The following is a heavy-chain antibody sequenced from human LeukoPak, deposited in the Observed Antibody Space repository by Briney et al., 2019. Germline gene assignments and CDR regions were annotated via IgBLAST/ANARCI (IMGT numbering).Heavy chain of an antibody. J-gene: IGHJ4*02. D-gene: IGHD5-18*01. V-gene: IGHV1-69*13. CDR3: ASPKGGYSYGYDY. CDR2: IIPIFGTA. Sequence: SVKVSCKASGGTFSSYAISWVRQAPGQGLEWMGGIIPIFGTANYAQKFQGRVTITADESTSTAHMELSSLRSEDTAVYYCASPKGGYSYGYDYWGQGTLVTVSS. CDR1: GGTFSSYA.